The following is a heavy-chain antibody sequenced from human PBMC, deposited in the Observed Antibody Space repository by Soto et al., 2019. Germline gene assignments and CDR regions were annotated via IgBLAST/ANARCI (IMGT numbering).Heavy chain of an antibody. Sequence: GGSLRLSCAASGFTFSSYGMHWVRQAPGKGLEWVVVISYDGSNKYYADSVKGRFTISRDNSKNTLYLQMNSLRAGDTAGYYCAKEDCSSTSCFDYWGQGTLVTVSS. CDR1: GFTFSSYG. CDR3: AKEDCSSTSCFDY. J-gene: IGHJ4*02. V-gene: IGHV3-30*18. CDR2: ISYDGSNK. D-gene: IGHD2-2*01.